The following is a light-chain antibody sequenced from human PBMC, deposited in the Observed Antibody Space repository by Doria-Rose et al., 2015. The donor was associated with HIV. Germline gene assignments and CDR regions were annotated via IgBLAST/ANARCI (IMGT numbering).Light chain of an antibody. CDR1: QSFSSTY. V-gene: IGKV3-20*01. CDR3: HQYGISWT. J-gene: IGKJ1*01. CDR2: DGS. Sequence: LTQSPGTLSLSPGERATLSCRASQSFSSTYLAWYQQKPGQAPSLLIYDGSTRATGIPDRFSASGSGTDFTRTINRLDPEDFALYYCHQYGISWTSFQGTKVE.